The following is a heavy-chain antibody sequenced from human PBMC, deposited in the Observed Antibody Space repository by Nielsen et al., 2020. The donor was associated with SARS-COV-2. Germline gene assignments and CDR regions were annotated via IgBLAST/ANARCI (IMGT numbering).Heavy chain of an antibody. CDR1: GGSFSGYY. CDR2: IYHSGST. CDR3: ARVTYYGSGSYYYYYYGMDV. Sequence: SETLSLTCAVYGGSFSGYYWSWVRQPPGKGLEWIGEIYHSGSTNYNPSLKSRVTISVDKSKNQFSLKLSSVTAADTAVYYCARVTYYGSGSYYYYYYGMDVWGQGTTVTVSS. J-gene: IGHJ6*02. D-gene: IGHD3-10*01. V-gene: IGHV4-34*01.